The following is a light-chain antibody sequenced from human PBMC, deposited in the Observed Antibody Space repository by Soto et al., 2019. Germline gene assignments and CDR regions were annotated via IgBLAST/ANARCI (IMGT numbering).Light chain of an antibody. CDR2: GAS. CDR1: QSVSTTY. CDR3: QQYGNSTIT. J-gene: IGKJ5*01. V-gene: IGKV3-20*01. Sequence: EIVLTQSPGTLSLSPGERATLSCRASQSVSTTYLAWYQQKAGQAPRLLISGASSRETGVPERFSGSGAGTDCTLPITRLEPEDFELYYCQQYGNSTITFGQGTRLEIK.